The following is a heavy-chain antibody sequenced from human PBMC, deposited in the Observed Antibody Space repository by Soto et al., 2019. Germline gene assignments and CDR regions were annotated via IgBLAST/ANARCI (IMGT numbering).Heavy chain of an antibody. CDR1: GFTFSSYG. J-gene: IGHJ4*02. CDR3: AKVATTYYYDSSGLDY. V-gene: IGHV3-30*18. Sequence: GGSLRLSCAASGFTFSSYGMHWVRQAPGKGLEWVAVISYDGSNKYYADSVKGRFTISRDNSKNTLYLQMNSLRAEDTAVYYCAKVATTYYYDSSGLDYWGQGTLVTVSS. D-gene: IGHD3-22*01. CDR2: ISYDGSNK.